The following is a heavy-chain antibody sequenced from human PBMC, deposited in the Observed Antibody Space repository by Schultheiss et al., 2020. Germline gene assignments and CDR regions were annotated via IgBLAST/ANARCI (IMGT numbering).Heavy chain of an antibody. J-gene: IGHJ6*02. D-gene: IGHD2-2*02. Sequence: ASVKVSCKASGGTFSSYGISWVRQAPGQGLEWMGWISAYNGNTNYAQKLQGRVTMTTDTSTSTAYMELSSLRSEDTAVYYCARGSGIVVVPAAISGDYYYYGMDVWGQGTTVTVSS. CDR2: ISAYNGNT. V-gene: IGHV1-18*01. CDR3: ARGSGIVVVPAAISGDYYYYGMDV. CDR1: GGTFSSYG.